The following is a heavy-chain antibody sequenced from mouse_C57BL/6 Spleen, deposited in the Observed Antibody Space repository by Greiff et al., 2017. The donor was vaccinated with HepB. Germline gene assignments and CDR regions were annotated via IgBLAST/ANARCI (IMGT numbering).Heavy chain of an antibody. CDR1: GYTFTSYT. CDR3: ARLGYGSSFWFAY. CDR2: INPSSGYT. V-gene: IGHV1-4*01. J-gene: IGHJ3*01. D-gene: IGHD1-1*01. Sequence: VQLQQSGAELARPGASVKMSCKASGYTFTSYTMHWVKQSPGQGLEWIGYINPSSGYTKYNQKFKDKATLTADKSSSTAYMQLSSLTSEDSAVYYCARLGYGSSFWFAYWGQGTLVTVSA.